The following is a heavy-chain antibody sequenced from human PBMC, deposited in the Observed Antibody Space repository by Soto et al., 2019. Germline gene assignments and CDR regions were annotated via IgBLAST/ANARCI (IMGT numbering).Heavy chain of an antibody. CDR1: GFTFSSYA. CDR2: ISYDGSNK. D-gene: IGHD2-2*01. J-gene: IGHJ4*02. V-gene: IGHV3-30-3*01. Sequence: QVQLVESGGGVVQPGRSLRLSCAASGFTFSSYAMHWVRQAPGKGLEWVAVISYDGSNKYYADSVKGRFTISRDNSKNTLNLQMNRLRAEDTAVYYCARDDLVPAAIVYWGQGTLVTVSS. CDR3: ARDDLVPAAIVY.